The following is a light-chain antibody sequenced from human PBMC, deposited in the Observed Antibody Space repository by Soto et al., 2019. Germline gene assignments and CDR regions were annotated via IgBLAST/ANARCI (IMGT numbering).Light chain of an antibody. CDR2: AAS. CDR1: HNIRDK. V-gene: IGKV3-15*01. Sequence: IELTQSPATLSVSPGERVTLSCRASHNIRDKLAWYQQKPGQAPRLLIYAASSMVTAVPARFSGSGSATEFTLTISSLQYGDFTVYYCQQYSDWPRTFGGGTQVEIK. CDR3: QQYSDWPRT. J-gene: IGKJ4*01.